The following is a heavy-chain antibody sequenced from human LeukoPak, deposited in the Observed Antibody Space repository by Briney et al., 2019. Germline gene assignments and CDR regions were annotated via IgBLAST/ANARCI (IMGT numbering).Heavy chain of an antibody. Sequence: SQTLSLTCTVSGGSISSGGYYWSWIRQPPGKGLEWIGYIYHSGSTYYNPSLKSRVTISVDRSKNQFSLKLSSVTAADTAVYYCAGGQQYHDFWSGYYRYWGQGTLVTVSS. D-gene: IGHD3-3*01. CDR2: IYHSGST. J-gene: IGHJ4*02. CDR1: GGSISSGGYY. CDR3: AGGQQYHDFWSGYYRY. V-gene: IGHV4-30-2*01.